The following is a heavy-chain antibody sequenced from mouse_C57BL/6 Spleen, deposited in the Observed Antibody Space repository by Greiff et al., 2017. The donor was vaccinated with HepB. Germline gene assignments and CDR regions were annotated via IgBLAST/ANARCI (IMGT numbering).Heavy chain of an antibody. Sequence: QVQLQQPGAELVKPGASVKLSCKASGYTFTSYWMHWVKQRPGQGLEWIGMIHPNSGSTNYNEKFKSKATLTVDKSSSTAYMQLSRLTSEDSAVYYCARDYDGYYAMDDWGKGASVTVS. V-gene: IGHV1-64*01. CDR2: IHPNSGST. CDR3: ARDYDGYYAMDD. J-gene: IGHJ4*01. CDR1: GYTFTSYW. D-gene: IGHD2-3*01.